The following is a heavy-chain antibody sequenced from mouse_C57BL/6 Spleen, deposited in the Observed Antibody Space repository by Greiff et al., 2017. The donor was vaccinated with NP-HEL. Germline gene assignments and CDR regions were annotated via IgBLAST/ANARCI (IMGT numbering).Heavy chain of an antibody. D-gene: IGHD2-3*01. CDR2: IYPRSGNT. CDR1: GYTFTSYG. V-gene: IGHV1-81*01. CDR3: ATHDGYYFDY. J-gene: IGHJ2*01. Sequence: QVQLKESGAELARPGASVKLSCKASGYTFTSYGISWVKQRTGQGLEWIGEIYPRSGNTYYNEKFKGKATLTADKSSSTAYMELRSLTSEDSAVYFCATHDGYYFDYWGQGTTLTVSS.